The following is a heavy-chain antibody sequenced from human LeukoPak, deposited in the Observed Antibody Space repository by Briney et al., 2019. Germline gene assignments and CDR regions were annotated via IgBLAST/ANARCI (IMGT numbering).Heavy chain of an antibody. CDR2: IYSGGSP. V-gene: IGHV3-53*01. CDR3: AIFVAHDYSDYYLDY. D-gene: IGHD4-11*01. Sequence: PGGSLRLSCAASGFTVSSNDMSWVRQAPGKGLEWVSVIYSGGSPYYAHSLKGRFTISRDNSKNTRYLQMNSLRAEDTAVYYCAIFVAHDYSDYYLDYWGQGTLVTVSS. CDR1: GFTVSSND. J-gene: IGHJ4*02.